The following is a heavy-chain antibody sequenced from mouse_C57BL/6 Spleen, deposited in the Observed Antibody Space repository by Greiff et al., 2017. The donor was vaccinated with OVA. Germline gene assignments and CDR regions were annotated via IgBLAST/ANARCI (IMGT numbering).Heavy chain of an antibody. CDR1: GFTFSDYG. CDR2: ISSGSSTI. Sequence: DVQLVESGGGLVKPGGSLKLSCAASGFTFSDYGMHWVRQAPEKGLEWVAYISSGSSTIYYADTVKGRFTISRDNAKNTLFLQMTSLRSEDTAMYYCARRVTTGSDYWGQGTTLTVSS. V-gene: IGHV5-17*01. J-gene: IGHJ2*01. D-gene: IGHD2-1*01. CDR3: ARRVTTGSDY.